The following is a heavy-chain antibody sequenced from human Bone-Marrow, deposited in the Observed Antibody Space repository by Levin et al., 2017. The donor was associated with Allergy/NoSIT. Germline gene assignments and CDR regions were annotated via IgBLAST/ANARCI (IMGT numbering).Heavy chain of an antibody. D-gene: IGHD3-16*01. CDR2: GRDRLNGYTA. Sequence: GGSLRLSCAASGFTFSDYYMDWVRQAPGKGLEWVGRGRDRLNGYTATYAASVRDRFTISRDDSRNSVYLQMSSLKTDDTAVYYCTRGHGVGGPDVDPWGQGTLVTVSS. V-gene: IGHV3-72*01. CDR1: GFTFSDYY. CDR3: TRGHGVGGPDVDP. J-gene: IGHJ5*02.